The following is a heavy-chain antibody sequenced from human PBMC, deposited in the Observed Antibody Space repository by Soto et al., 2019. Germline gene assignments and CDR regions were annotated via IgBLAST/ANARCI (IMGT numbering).Heavy chain of an antibody. Sequence: SETLSLTCTVSGGSISSYYWSWIRQPPGKGLEWIGYIYYSGSTNYNPSLKSRVTISVGTSKNQFPLKLSSVTAADTAVYYCASNYGSGSTPGGYWGQGTLVTVSS. CDR2: IYYSGST. D-gene: IGHD3-10*01. CDR1: GGSISSYY. V-gene: IGHV4-59*01. J-gene: IGHJ4*02. CDR3: ASNYGSGSTPGGY.